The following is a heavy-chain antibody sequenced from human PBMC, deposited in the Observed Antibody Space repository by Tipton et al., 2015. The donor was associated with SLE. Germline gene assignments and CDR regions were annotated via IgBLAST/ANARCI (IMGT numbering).Heavy chain of an antibody. J-gene: IGHJ5*02. D-gene: IGHD3-22*01. CDR2: VSYTGST. CDR3: ARGRITLTTGYFYP. CDR1: GGAISASTYY. Sequence: TLSLTCRVSGGAISASTYYWAWIRQAPGKGLEWIGSVSYTGSTYNNPSLKSRVTISVDTSKNHFSLKLSSVTAADTAIYYCARGRITLTTGYFYPWGQGSLVTVSS. V-gene: IGHV4-39*02.